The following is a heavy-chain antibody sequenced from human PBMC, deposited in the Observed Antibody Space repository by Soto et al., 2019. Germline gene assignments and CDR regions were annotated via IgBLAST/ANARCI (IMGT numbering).Heavy chain of an antibody. V-gene: IGHV3-30*18. J-gene: IGHJ4*02. CDR2: IQYDGSTK. D-gene: IGHD6-13*01. CDR1: GLIFSNYA. Sequence: QVQLVESGGGVVQPGRSLRLSCEASGLIFSNYAMHWVRQAPGKGLEWVAVIQYDGSTKYYADSVKGRSTISRDNSKNTLYLQMNSLRAEDTAVYYCAKDRTSSWTFDYWGQGTLVTVSS. CDR3: AKDRTSSWTFDY.